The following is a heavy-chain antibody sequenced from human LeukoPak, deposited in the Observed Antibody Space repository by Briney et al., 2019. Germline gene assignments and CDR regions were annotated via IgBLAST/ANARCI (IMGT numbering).Heavy chain of an antibody. CDR2: ISSSGSTT. CDR3: AKFFAVTTGFVDAFDI. V-gene: IGHV3-48*03. Sequence: PGGSLRLSCAASGFTFSSYEMNWVRQAPGKGLEWVSYISSSGSTTYYADSVKGRITISRDNAKNSLYLQMNSLRAEDTAVYYCAKFFAVTTGFVDAFDIWGQGTMVTVSS. D-gene: IGHD4-17*01. CDR1: GFTFSSYE. J-gene: IGHJ3*02.